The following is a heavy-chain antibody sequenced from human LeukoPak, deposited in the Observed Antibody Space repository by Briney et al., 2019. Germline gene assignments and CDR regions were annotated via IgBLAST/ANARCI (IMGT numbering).Heavy chain of an antibody. J-gene: IGHJ4*02. V-gene: IGHV5-51*01. CDR1: GYNFTNNW. Sequence: GESLKISCKGSGYNFTNNWIGWVRQMSGKGLGWMGIIYPPNSEARYSPSFQGQVTISVDKSINTAYLQWSSLKASDTAMYYCARLVSGSWAENFDYWGQGTLVTVSS. D-gene: IGHD5/OR15-5a*01. CDR2: IYPPNSEA. CDR3: ARLVSGSWAENFDY.